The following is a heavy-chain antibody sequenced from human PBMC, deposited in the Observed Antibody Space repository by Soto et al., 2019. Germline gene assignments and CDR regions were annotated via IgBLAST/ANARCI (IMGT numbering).Heavy chain of an antibody. J-gene: IGHJ6*02. CDR2: IYPGDSDT. Sequence: GESLKISCKGSGYTFTNYWIGWVRQMPGKGPEWMGIIYPGDSDTKYNPSLQGQVTISADKSTNTLYLQMSGLRAEDTAIYYCAKDDPGDFYSYYGLDVWGQGTTVTVSS. CDR3: AKDDPGDFYSYYGLDV. D-gene: IGHD2-21*02. V-gene: IGHV5-51*01. CDR1: GYTFTNYW.